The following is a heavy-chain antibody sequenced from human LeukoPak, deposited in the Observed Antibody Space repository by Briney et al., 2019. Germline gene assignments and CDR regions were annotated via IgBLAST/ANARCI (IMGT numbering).Heavy chain of an antibody. CDR1: GYKFSSYG. CDR2: ISGNNDNP. D-gene: IGHD1-26*01. V-gene: IGHV1-18*01. J-gene: IGHJ4*02. CDR3: ARDGTSADDY. Sequence: ASVKVSCKASGYKFSSYGISWVRQAPGQGLEWMGWISGNNDNPNYGQRFQGRFTVTTDSSTSTAYMELRNLTFDDTAVYYCARDGTSADDYWGQGTLVTVSS.